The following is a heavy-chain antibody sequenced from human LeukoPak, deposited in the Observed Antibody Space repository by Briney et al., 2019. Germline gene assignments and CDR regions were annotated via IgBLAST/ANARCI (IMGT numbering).Heavy chain of an antibody. J-gene: IGHJ4*02. V-gene: IGHV3-48*03. Sequence: GGSLRLSCAASGFTVSSNYMNWVRQAPGKWLEWVSYISSSGSTIYYADSVKGRFTISRDNAKNSLYLQMNSLRAEDTAVYYCAKIQPSPDYWGQGTLVTVSS. D-gene: IGHD5-18*01. CDR2: ISSSGSTI. CDR1: GFTVSSNY. CDR3: AKIQPSPDY.